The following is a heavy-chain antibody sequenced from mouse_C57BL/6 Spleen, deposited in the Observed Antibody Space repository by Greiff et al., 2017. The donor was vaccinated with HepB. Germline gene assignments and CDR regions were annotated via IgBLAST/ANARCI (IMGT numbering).Heavy chain of an antibody. Sequence: EVQLQESGPGLVKPSQSLSLTCSVTGYSITSGYYWNWIRQFPGNKLEWMGYISYDGSNNYNPSLKNRISITRDTSKNQFFLKLNSVTTEDTATYYCARETVVATRAMDYWGQGTSVTVSS. CDR3: ARETVVATRAMDY. D-gene: IGHD1-1*01. J-gene: IGHJ4*01. V-gene: IGHV3-6*01. CDR1: GYSITSGYY. CDR2: ISYDGSN.